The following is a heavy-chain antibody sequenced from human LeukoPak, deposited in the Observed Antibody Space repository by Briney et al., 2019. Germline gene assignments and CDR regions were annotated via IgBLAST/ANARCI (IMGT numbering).Heavy chain of an antibody. CDR2: IYHSGST. D-gene: IGHD6-19*01. Sequence: SETLSLTCTVSGYSISSGYYWGWIRQPPGKGLEWIGSIYHSGSTYYNPSLKSRVTISGDTSKNQFSLKLSSVTAADTAVYYCAFSSSGWDYFDYWGQGTLVTVSS. CDR3: AFSSSGWDYFDY. J-gene: IGHJ4*02. V-gene: IGHV4-38-2*02. CDR1: GYSISSGYY.